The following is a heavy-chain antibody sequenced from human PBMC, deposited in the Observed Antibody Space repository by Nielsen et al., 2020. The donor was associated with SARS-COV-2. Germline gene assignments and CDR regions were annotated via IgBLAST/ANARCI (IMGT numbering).Heavy chain of an antibody. J-gene: IGHJ6*02. Sequence: WVGQAPGQGLEWMGWINTNTGNPTYAQGFTGRFVFSFDTSVSTAHLQISGLKAEDTAVYYCARLATYYYDDSAYYPGYYYGMDVWGQGTTVTVSS. CDR3: ARLATYYYDDSAYYPGYYYGMDV. CDR2: INTNTGNP. V-gene: IGHV7-4-1*02. D-gene: IGHD3-22*01.